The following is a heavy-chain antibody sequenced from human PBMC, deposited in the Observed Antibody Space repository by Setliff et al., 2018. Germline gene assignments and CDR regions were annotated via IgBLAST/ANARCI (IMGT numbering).Heavy chain of an antibody. Sequence: KASETLSLTCTVSGDSISSGSYYWTWIRQPAGKGLEWIGHFHTGGSTNYNRSLRSRVSISVDTSKNQFPLKLSSVTAADTATYYCARAGPTVTFFRVLVISWWDPWGQGSLVTVSS. J-gene: IGHJ5*02. CDR1: GDSISSGSYY. V-gene: IGHV4-61*09. CDR2: FHTGGST. CDR3: ARAGPTVTFFRVLVISWWDP. D-gene: IGHD3-3*01.